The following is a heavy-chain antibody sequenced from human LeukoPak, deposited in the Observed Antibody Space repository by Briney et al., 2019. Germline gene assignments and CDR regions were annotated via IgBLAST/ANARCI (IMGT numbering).Heavy chain of an antibody. CDR1: GGSISIYY. CDR3: ARGLTDLTAHYYFDF. D-gene: IGHD2-21*02. V-gene: IGHV4-59*01. CDR2: IYYSGST. Sequence: SETLSLTCTVSGGSISIYYWSWIRQPPGKGLEWIGYIYYSGSTSYNPSLKSRVTISVDTPKNQFSLKLNSVTAADTAVYYCARGLTDLTAHYYFDFWGQGTLVTVSS. J-gene: IGHJ4*02.